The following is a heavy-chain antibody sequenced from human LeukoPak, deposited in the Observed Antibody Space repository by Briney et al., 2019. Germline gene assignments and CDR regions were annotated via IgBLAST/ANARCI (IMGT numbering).Heavy chain of an antibody. V-gene: IGHV3-48*01. D-gene: IGHD6-19*01. CDR3: ARGGVYSSGSYYLYYFDY. J-gene: IGHJ4*02. CDR2: ISNGGGTI. Sequence: PGGSLRLSCAASGFTFSSYNMNWVRQAPGKGLEWVSYISNGGGTIYYADSVRGRFTISRDNSKNTLYLQMNSLRAEDTAVYYCARGGVYSSGSYYLYYFDYWGQGTLVTVSS. CDR1: GFTFSSYN.